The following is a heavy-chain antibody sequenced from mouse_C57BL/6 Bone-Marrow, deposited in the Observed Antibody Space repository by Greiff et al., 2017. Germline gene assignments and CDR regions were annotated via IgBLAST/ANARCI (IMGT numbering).Heavy chain of an antibody. CDR1: GFTFSSYT. D-gene: IGHD1-1*01. J-gene: IGHJ4*01. V-gene: IGHV5-9*01. Sequence: EVQLVESGGGLVKPGGSLKLSCAASGFTFSSYTMSWVRQTPEKRLEWVATISGGGGNTYYPDSVKGRFTISRDNAKNTLYLQMSSLRSEDTALYYCARRRGFDCCSPYYYAMDYWCQGTSVTVSS. CDR2: ISGGGGNT. CDR3: ARRRGFDCCSPYYYAMDY.